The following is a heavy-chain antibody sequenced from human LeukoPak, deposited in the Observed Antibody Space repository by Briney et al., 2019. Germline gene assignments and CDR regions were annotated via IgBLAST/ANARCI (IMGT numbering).Heavy chain of an antibody. CDR3: AKDAIAAAGYFDY. CDR1: GFTFSSYA. J-gene: IGHJ4*02. CDR2: ISASGGST. D-gene: IGHD6-13*01. V-gene: IGHV3-23*01. Sequence: GGSLRLSCAASGFTFSSYAMTWVRQAPGKGLEWVSGISASGGSTYYADSVKGRFTISRDNSKNTLYLQMNSLRAEDTAVYYCAKDAIAAAGYFDYWGQGTLVTVSS.